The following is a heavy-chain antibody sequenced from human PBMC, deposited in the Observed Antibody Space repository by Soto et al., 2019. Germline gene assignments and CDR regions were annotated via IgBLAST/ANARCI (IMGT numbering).Heavy chain of an antibody. CDR2: INAGNGNT. Sequence: PSVKVSCKASGYTFTSYAMHWVRQAPGQRLEWMGWINAGNGNTKYSQKFQGRVTITRDTSASTAYMELSSLRSEDTAVYYCASGGYQITIFGVVIIGGWFDPWGQGTLVTVSS. V-gene: IGHV1-3*01. J-gene: IGHJ5*02. CDR1: GYTFTSYA. D-gene: IGHD3-3*01. CDR3: ASGGYQITIFGVVIIGGWFDP.